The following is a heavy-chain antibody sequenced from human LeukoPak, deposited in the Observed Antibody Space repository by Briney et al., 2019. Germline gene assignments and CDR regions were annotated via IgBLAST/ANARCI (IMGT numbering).Heavy chain of an antibody. CDR3: ARAGYSYGYPGGIDY. CDR1: GFTLSTSW. V-gene: IGHV3-7*03. CDR2: IKQDGSQK. D-gene: IGHD5-18*01. Sequence: QTGGSLRLSCTASGFTLSTSWMSWVRQAPGRGLEWVASIKQDGSQKYYVDSVKGRFTISRDNAKNSLYLQMNSLRAEDTALYYCARAGYSYGYPGGIDYWGQGTLVTVSS. J-gene: IGHJ4*02.